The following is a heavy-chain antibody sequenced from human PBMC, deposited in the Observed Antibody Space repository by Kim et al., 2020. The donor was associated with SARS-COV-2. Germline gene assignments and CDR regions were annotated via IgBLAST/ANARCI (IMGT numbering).Heavy chain of an antibody. D-gene: IGHD1-20*01. V-gene: IGHV4-59*01. CDR1: GGSISSYY. Sequence: SETLSLTCTVSGGSISSYYWSWIRQPLGKGLEWIGYIYDSGSTNYNAFLMSRVTISVDKSKNQFSLKLSPLTAADTAVYYCARDLGYNWNYYYYYGMDVWGQRTQVTVS. CDR3: ARDLGYNWNYYYYYGMDV. CDR2: IYDSGST. J-gene: IGHJ6*02.